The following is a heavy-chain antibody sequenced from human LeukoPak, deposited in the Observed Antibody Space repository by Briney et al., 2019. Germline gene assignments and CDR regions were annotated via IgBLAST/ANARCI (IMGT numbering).Heavy chain of an antibody. V-gene: IGHV3-53*01. CDR3: AKPEDSGYDGLV. D-gene: IGHD5-12*01. Sequence: GGSLRLSCAASGFTVSSNYMSWVRQAPGKGLEWVSVIYSGGSTYYADSVRGRFTISRDNSKNTLYLQMNSLRAEDTAVYYCAKPEDSGYDGLVWGQGTLVTVSS. CDR2: IYSGGST. CDR1: GFTVSSNY. J-gene: IGHJ4*02.